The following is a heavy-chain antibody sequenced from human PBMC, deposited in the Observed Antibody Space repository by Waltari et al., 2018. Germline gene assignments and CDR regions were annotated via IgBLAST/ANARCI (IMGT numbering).Heavy chain of an antibody. Sequence: QVQLQESGPGLVKPSETLSLTCTVSGGSISSYYWSWIRPPPGKGLEWIGYIYYSGSTNYNPSLKSRVTISVDTSKNQFSLKLSSVTAADTAVYYCARDRTLRGYSGYAPTGWFDPWGQGTLVTVSS. D-gene: IGHD5-12*01. CDR3: ARDRTLRGYSGYAPTGWFDP. CDR2: IYYSGST. CDR1: GGSISSYY. J-gene: IGHJ5*02. V-gene: IGHV4-59*01.